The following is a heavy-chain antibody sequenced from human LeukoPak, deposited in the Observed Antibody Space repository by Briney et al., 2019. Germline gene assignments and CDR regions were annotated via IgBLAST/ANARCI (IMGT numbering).Heavy chain of an antibody. CDR3: ARESRRRDGYNPPFDY. CDR1: GYSISSGYY. CDR2: IYTSGST. J-gene: IGHJ4*02. Sequence: PSETLSLTCTVSGYSISSGYYWSWIRQPAGKGLEWIGRIYTSGSTNYNPSLKSRVTISVDTSKNQFSLKLSSVTAADTAVYYCARESRRRDGYNPPFDYWGQGTLVTVSS. V-gene: IGHV4-61*02. D-gene: IGHD5-24*01.